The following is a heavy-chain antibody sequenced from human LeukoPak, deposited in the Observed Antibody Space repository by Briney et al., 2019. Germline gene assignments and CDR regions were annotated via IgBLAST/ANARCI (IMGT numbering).Heavy chain of an antibody. J-gene: IGHJ5*02. CDR2: ISSDSNYI. CDR1: GFSFNTHT. Sequence: GGSLRLSCSASGFSFNTHTMTWVRQAPGKGLEWVSSISSDSNYIYYADSVKGRFSISRDNPKNSVYLQMNSLRREDAAVYYCVREVETSWGQGTLVAVSS. V-gene: IGHV3-21*01. CDR3: VREVETS.